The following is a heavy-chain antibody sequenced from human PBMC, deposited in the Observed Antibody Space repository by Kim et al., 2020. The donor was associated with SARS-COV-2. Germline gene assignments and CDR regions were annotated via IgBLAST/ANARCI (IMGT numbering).Heavy chain of an antibody. CDR2: INHSGST. J-gene: IGHJ3*02. D-gene: IGHD3-22*01. V-gene: IGHV4-34*01. CDR1: GGSFSGYY. CDR3: ARPLIDYYDSSGQEPDAFDI. Sequence: SETLSLTCAVYGGSFSGYYWSWIRQPPGKGLEWIGEINHSGSTNYNPSLKSRVTISVDTSKNQFSLKLSSVTAADTAVYYCARPLIDYYDSSGQEPDAFDIWGQGTMVTVSS.